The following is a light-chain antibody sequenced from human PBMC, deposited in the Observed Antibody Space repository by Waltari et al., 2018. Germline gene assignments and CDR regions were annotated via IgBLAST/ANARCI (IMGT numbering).Light chain of an antibody. J-gene: IGLJ1*01. CDR1: SSDVGGYNY. CDR3: SSYAGSNNYV. Sequence: QSAQTQPPSASGSPGQSVTISCTGTSSDVGGYNYVSWYQHHPGKAPKLMIYEVNKRPSGGPDRFSGSKSGNTASLTVSGLQAEDEADYFCSSYAGSNNYVFGTGTKVTVL. CDR2: EVN. V-gene: IGLV2-8*01.